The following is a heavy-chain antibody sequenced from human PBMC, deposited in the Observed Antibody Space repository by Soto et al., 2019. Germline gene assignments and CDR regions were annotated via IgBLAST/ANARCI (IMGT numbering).Heavy chain of an antibody. CDR1: GGTFSSYA. J-gene: IGHJ5*02. CDR3: AHSSSSGSHWFDP. Sequence: SVKVSCKASGGTFSSYAISWVRQAPGQGLGWMGGIIPIFGTANYAQKFQGRVTITADESTSTAYMELSSLRSEDTAVYYCAHSSSSGSHWFDPWGQGTLVTVSS. CDR2: IIPIFGTA. V-gene: IGHV1-69*13. D-gene: IGHD6-6*01.